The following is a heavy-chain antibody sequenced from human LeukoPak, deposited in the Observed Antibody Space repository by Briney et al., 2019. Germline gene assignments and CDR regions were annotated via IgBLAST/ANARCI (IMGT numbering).Heavy chain of an antibody. CDR1: GFTFSSYA. D-gene: IGHD6-19*01. CDR3: AKADSGWYVPDFLDD. V-gene: IGHV3-30*04. J-gene: IGHJ4*02. Sequence: PGGSLRLSCAASGFTFSSYAMHWVRQAPGKGLEWVAVISYDGSNKYYADSVKGRFTISRDNSKNTLYLQMNSLRAEDTAVYYCAKADSGWYVPDFLDDWGQGTLVTASS. CDR2: ISYDGSNK.